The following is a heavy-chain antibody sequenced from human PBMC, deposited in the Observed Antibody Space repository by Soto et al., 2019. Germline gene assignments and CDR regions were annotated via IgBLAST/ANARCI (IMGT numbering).Heavy chain of an antibody. CDR3: AVRYYYDSSGYYLTYYYYGMDV. J-gene: IGHJ6*02. CDR1: GFTFSSYA. CDR2: ISGSGGST. D-gene: IGHD3-22*01. Sequence: GGSLRLSCAASGFTFSSYAMSWVRQAPGKGLEWVSAISGSGGSTYYADSVKGRFTISRDNSKNTLYLQMNSLRAEDTAVYYCAVRYYYDSSGYYLTYYYYGMDVWGQGTTVTVSS. V-gene: IGHV3-23*01.